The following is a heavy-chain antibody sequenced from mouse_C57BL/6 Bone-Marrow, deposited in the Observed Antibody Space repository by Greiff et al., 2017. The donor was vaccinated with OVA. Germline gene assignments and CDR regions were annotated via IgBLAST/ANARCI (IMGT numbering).Heavy chain of an antibody. CDR3: ARGVRDYYAMDY. CDR2: IDPSDSET. J-gene: IGHJ4*01. Sequence: QVQLQQPGAELVRPGSSVKLSCKASGYTFTSYWMHWVKQRPIQGLEWIGNIDPSDSETHYNQKFKDKATLTVDKSSSTAYMQLSSLTSEDSAVDYCARGVRDYYAMDYWGQGTSVTVSS. V-gene: IGHV1-52*01. D-gene: IGHD2-2*01. CDR1: GYTFTSYW.